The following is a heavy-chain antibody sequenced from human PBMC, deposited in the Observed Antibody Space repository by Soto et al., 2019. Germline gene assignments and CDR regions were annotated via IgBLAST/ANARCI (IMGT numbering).Heavy chain of an antibody. D-gene: IGHD3-10*01. Sequence: SGGSLRLSCAASGFTFSSYSMNWVRQAPWKGLEWVSSISSSSSYIYYADSVKGRFTISRDNAKNSLYLQMNSLRAEDTAVYYCARDARLLWFGELQTMNWFDPWGQGTLVSVSS. CDR2: ISSSSSYI. CDR1: GFTFSSYS. CDR3: ARDARLLWFGELQTMNWFDP. V-gene: IGHV3-21*01. J-gene: IGHJ5*02.